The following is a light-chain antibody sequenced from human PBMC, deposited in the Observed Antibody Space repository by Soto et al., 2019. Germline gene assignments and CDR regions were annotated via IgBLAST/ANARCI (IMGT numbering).Light chain of an antibody. CDR2: GAS. V-gene: IGKV3-20*01. J-gene: IGKJ3*01. Sequence: EIVLTQSPGTLSLSPGERATLSCRASQSVSSSYLAWYQQKPGQAPRLLIHGASSRATGIPDRFSGSGSGTDFTLTISILEPEDCAVYYCQQYGSSIFTFGPGTKVDIK. CDR1: QSVSSSY. CDR3: QQYGSSIFT.